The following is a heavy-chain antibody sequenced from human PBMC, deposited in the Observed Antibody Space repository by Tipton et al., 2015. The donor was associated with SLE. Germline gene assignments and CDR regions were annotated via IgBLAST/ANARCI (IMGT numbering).Heavy chain of an antibody. CDR2: INHSGST. CDR3: ARRYGGNSGFDF. V-gene: IGHV4-34*01. J-gene: IGHJ4*02. D-gene: IGHD4-23*01. CDR1: GGSFSGYY. Sequence: TLSLTCAVYGGSFSGYYWSWIRQPPGKGLEWIGEINHSGSTNYNPSLKSRVTISVDTSKNQFSLKLSSVTAADTAVYYCARRYGGNSGFDFWGQGTLVTVSS.